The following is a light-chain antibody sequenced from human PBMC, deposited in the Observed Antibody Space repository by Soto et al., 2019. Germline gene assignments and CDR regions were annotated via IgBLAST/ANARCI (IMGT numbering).Light chain of an antibody. CDR1: SSDVGAYNY. Sequence: QSVLTQPASVSGSPGQSITISCTGTSSDVGAYNYVSWYQQHPGKAPKLLIYEVISRPSGVSSRFSGSKSGNTASLTISGLQAEDESSYYCSSYTTTTTLWVFGGGTKVTVL. CDR3: SSYTTTTTLWV. V-gene: IGLV2-14*01. J-gene: IGLJ3*02. CDR2: EVI.